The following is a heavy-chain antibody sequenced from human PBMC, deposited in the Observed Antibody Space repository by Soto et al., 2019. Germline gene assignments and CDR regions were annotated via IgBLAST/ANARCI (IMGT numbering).Heavy chain of an antibody. V-gene: IGHV2-5*02. CDR2: IYWDDDK. D-gene: IGHD3-10*01. Sequence: QITLKESGPTLVKPTQTLTLTCTFSGFSLSTSGVGVGWIRQPPGKALEWLALIYWDDDKRYSPSLKSRLTTPNHTSKTQLVLTMTNMDPVDTATYYCSHSPYPHYYAGCWGQGTLVTVSS. CDR1: GFSLSTSGVG. J-gene: IGHJ4*02. CDR3: SHSPYPHYYAGC.